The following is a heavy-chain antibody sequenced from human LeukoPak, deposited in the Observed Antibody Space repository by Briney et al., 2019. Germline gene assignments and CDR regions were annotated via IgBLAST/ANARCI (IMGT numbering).Heavy chain of an antibody. CDR1: GFTFSTYG. CDR2: LRYDGSNK. CDR3: ARDRGYYYGSGSYMFDY. V-gene: IGHV3-30*02. Sequence: GGSLRLSCAASGFTFSTYGMHWVRQAPGKGLEWVSFLRYDGSNKYYADSVKGRFTISRDNSKNTLYLQMNSLRAEDTALYYCARDRGYYYGSGSYMFDYWGQGTLVTVSS. J-gene: IGHJ4*02. D-gene: IGHD3-10*01.